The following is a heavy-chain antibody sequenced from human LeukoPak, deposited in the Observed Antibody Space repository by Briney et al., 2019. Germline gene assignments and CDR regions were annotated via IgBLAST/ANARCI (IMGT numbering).Heavy chain of an antibody. D-gene: IGHD1-26*01. V-gene: IGHV3-7*03. Sequence: PGGSLRLSCAVSGFTFRTPWMTWVRQAPGRGLERVAIINPDGSEKYYLESLKGRITISRDNAGNSVHLQMNSLKAEDTAIYYCARDRAYSAFDYWGQGTLVTVSS. CDR1: GFTFRTPW. CDR2: INPDGSEK. CDR3: ARDRAYSAFDY. J-gene: IGHJ4*02.